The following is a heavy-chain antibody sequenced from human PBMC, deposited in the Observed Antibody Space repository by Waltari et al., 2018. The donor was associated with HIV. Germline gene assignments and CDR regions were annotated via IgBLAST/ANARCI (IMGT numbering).Heavy chain of an antibody. CDR2: SYPGDSDT. J-gene: IGHJ5*02. CDR1: GYSFTSYW. V-gene: IGHV5-51*01. CDR3: ARLFTIFGVVTANWFDP. Sequence: EVQLVQSGAEVKKPGESLKISCKGSGYSFTSYWIGWVRQMPGKGLEWMGISYPGDSDTRYSPSFQGQVTISADKSISTAYLQGSSLKASDTAMYYCARLFTIFGVVTANWFDPWGQGTLVTVSS. D-gene: IGHD3-3*01.